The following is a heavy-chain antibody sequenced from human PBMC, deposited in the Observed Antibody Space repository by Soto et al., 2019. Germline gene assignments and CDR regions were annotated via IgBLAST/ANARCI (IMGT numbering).Heavy chain of an antibody. J-gene: IGHJ4*02. CDR1: GGTLNTYT. D-gene: IGHD1-26*01. Sequence: SVKVSCKASGGTLNTYTINWVRQAPGRRLEWVGQIVPMYDSVNYAENFQGRVTITADKSTKTSLMELTSLKSEDTALYFCATWRHYSGSYCFDYWGQGTLVTVSS. CDR2: IVPMYDSV. V-gene: IGHV1-69*06. CDR3: ATWRHYSGSYCFDY.